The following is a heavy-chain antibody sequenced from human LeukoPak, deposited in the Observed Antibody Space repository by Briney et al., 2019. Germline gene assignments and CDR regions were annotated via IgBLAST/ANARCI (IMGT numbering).Heavy chain of an antibody. CDR3: ARVVVADDGVY. D-gene: IGHD2-15*01. Sequence: SVKVSCKASGGTFSSYTISWVRQAPGQGLEWMGRIIPILGIANYAQKFQGRVTITADKSTSTAYMELSSLRSDDTAVYYCARVVVADDGVYWGQGTLVTVSS. CDR2: IIPILGIA. CDR1: GGTFSSYT. V-gene: IGHV1-69*02. J-gene: IGHJ4*02.